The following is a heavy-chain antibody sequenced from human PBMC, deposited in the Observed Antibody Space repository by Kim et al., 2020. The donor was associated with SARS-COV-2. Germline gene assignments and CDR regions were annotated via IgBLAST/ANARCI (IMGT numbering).Heavy chain of an antibody. J-gene: IGHJ4*02. V-gene: IGHV1-8*01. CDR3: AREDHDYHPFDY. Sequence: GSAQKFQGRVTMTRNTSISPAYMELSSLRSEDTAVYYCAREDHDYHPFDYWGQGTLVTVSS. D-gene: IGHD4-17*01.